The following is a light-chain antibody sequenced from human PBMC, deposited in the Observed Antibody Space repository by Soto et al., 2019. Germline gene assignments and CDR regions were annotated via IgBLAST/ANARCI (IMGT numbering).Light chain of an antibody. CDR1: QSVSGN. V-gene: IGKV3-15*01. J-gene: IGKJ4*01. CDR2: GAS. Sequence: EIVMTQSPAPLSVSPGERATLSCRASQSVSGNLAWYQQKPGQAPRLLIYGASTRATGIPARFSGSGSGTEFTLTISSLQSEDCAVYYGQQYNNWPPLTFGGGTKVEIK. CDR3: QQYNNWPPLT.